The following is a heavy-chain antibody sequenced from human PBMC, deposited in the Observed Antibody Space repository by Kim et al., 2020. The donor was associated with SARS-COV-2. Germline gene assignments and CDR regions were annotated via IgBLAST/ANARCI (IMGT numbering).Heavy chain of an antibody. Sequence: SETLSLTCTVSGGSISSYYWSWIRQPPGKGLEWIGYIYYSGSTNYNPSLKSRVTISVDTSKNQFSLKLSSVTAADTAVYYCARQWGRYYGMYVWGQGTTVTVSS. D-gene: IGHD1-26*01. CDR1: GGSISSYY. CDR3: ARQWGRYYGMYV. CDR2: IYYSGST. V-gene: IGHV4-59*01. J-gene: IGHJ6*02.